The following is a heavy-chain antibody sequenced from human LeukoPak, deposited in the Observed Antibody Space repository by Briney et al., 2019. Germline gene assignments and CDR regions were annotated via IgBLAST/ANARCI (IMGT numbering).Heavy chain of an antibody. D-gene: IGHD1-26*01. CDR1: GGSISSSSYY. Sequence: KPSETLSLTCTVSGGSISSSSYYWGWIRQPPGKGLEWIGSIYYSGSTYYNPSLKSRVTISVDTSKNQFSLKLSSVTAADTAVYYCARGGSYVNNWFDPWGQGTLVTVSS. CDR3: ARGGSYVNNWFDP. V-gene: IGHV4-39*01. CDR2: IYYSGST. J-gene: IGHJ5*02.